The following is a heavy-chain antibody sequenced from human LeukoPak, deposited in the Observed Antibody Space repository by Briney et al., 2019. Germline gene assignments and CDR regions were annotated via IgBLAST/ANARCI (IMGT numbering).Heavy chain of an antibody. CDR3: ARDYYDSSGRYFDY. V-gene: IGHV4-31*03. CDR1: GGSISSGGYY. CDR2: IYYSGST. J-gene: IGHJ4*02. Sequence: PSQTLSLTCTVSGGSISSGGYYWSWIRQHPGKGLEWIGYIYYSGSTYYNPSLKSRVTISVDTSRNQFSLKLSSVTAADTAVYYCARDYYDSSGRYFDYWGQGTLVTVSS. D-gene: IGHD3-22*01.